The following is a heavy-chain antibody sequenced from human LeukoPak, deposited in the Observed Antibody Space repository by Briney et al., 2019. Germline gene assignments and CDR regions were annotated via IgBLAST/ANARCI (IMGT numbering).Heavy chain of an antibody. J-gene: IGHJ6*02. CDR3: ARGGGLDV. V-gene: IGHV3-23*01. D-gene: IGHD3-16*01. CDR2: NSGSGGTT. CDR1: GFTFSNFA. Sequence: PGGSLRLSCAASGFTFSNFAMSWVRQGPGKGLEWVSANSGSGGTTYYADSVKGRFTISRDNAKNSLYLQMSNLRAEDTAVYFCARGGGLDVWGQGATVTVSS.